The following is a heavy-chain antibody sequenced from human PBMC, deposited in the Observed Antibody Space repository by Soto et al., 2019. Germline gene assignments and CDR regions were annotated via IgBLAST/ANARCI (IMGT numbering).Heavy chain of an antibody. CDR2: ISSNGGST. CDR3: AISRDGYQFDY. V-gene: IGHV3-64*01. D-gene: IGHD5-12*01. J-gene: IGHJ4*02. Sequence: EVQLVESGGGLVQPGGSLRLSCAASGFTFSSYAMHWVRQAPGKGLEYVSAISSNGGSTDYANSVKGRFTISRDNSKNTLYLQMGSLRAEDMAVYYGAISRDGYQFDYWGQGTLVTVSS. CDR1: GFTFSSYA.